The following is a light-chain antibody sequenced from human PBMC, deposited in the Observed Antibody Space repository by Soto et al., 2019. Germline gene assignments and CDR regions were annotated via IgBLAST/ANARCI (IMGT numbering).Light chain of an antibody. J-gene: IGLJ1*01. CDR1: SSDVGSYNL. CDR2: EGS. Sequence: QSVLTQPASVSGSPGQSITISCTGTSSDVGSYNLVSWYQQHPGKAPKLMIYEGSKRPSGVSNRFSGSKSGNTASLTISGLQAEDEADYYCCSYASSSTFLYVFGTGTKVTVL. V-gene: IGLV2-23*03. CDR3: CSYASSSTFLYV.